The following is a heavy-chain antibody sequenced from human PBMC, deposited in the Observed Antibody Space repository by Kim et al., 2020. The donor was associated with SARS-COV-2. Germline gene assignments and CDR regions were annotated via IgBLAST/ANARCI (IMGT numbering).Heavy chain of an antibody. J-gene: IGHJ6*01. CDR1: GDSITSSSYY. CDR3: ARLKPQAGGVGMNYYY. D-gene: IGHD2-8*02. Sequence: SETLSLTCIVSGDSITSSSYYWGWIRQPPGKGLEWIGNIYYTGSTYYNLSLKSRVTISKDTSNRDFSLRLSSVTAADTAVYYCARLKPQAGGVGMNYYY. CDR2: IYYTGST. V-gene: IGHV4-39*01.